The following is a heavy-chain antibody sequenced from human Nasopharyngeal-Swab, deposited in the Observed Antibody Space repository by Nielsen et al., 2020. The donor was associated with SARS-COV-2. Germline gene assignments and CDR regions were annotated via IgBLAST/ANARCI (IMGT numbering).Heavy chain of an antibody. D-gene: IGHD5-12*01. CDR3: IKGVDITSRTARAFDI. Sequence: GGSLRLSCVASGFIFGDYSMHWVRQGPGRALEWVSGIAWNSVVIGYAESVKGQFTISRDNAKNSLYLEMNSLRPEDTALYYCIKGVDITSRTARAFDIWGQGTMVTVSS. CDR1: GFIFGDYS. J-gene: IGHJ3*02. V-gene: IGHV3-9*01. CDR2: IAWNSVVI.